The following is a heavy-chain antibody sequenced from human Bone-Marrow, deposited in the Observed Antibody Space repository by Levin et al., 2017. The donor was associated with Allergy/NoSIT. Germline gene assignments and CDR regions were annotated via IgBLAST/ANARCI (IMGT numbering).Heavy chain of an antibody. CDR2: INPNSGGT. D-gene: IGHD6-13*01. CDR3: ARDVYSSSWYVSFNWFDP. V-gene: IGHV1-2*02. CDR1: GYTFTGYY. J-gene: IGHJ5*02. Sequence: GESLKISCKASGYTFTGYYMHWVRQAPGQGLEWMGWINPNSGGTNYAQKFQGRVTMTRDTSISTAYMELSRLRSDDTAVYYCARDVYSSSWYVSFNWFDPWGQGTLVTVSS.